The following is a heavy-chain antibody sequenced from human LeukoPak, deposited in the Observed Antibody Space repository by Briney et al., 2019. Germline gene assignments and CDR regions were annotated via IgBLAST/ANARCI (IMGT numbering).Heavy chain of an antibody. CDR3: ARHPHYYFDNSAR. CDR1: DDFISTSNSY. J-gene: IGHJ4*02. Sequence: SETLSLTCTVSDDFISTSNSYWVWIRQPPGKGLEWIGCLYYSGNTYYNPSLKSRVTISVDTTKSQLSLRLRSVTAADTAVYYCARHPHYYFDNSARWGQGTLVTVSS. V-gene: IGHV4-39*01. CDR2: LYYSGNT. D-gene: IGHD3-22*01.